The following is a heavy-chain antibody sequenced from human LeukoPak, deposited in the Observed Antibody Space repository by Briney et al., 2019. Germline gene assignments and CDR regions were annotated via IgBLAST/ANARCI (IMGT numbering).Heavy chain of an antibody. CDR2: ISGRGGST. J-gene: IGHJ4*02. V-gene: IGHV3-23*01. D-gene: IGHD3-9*01. CDR1: GFTFSSYA. CDR3: AKDVRDFDWLLPPPPIDY. Sequence: PGGSLRLSCAASGFTFSSYAMSWVRQAPGKGLEWVAGISGRGGSTYYADSVKGRFTISRDNSKNTLYLQMNSLRAEDTAVYYCAKDVRDFDWLLPPPPIDYRGQGTLVTVSS.